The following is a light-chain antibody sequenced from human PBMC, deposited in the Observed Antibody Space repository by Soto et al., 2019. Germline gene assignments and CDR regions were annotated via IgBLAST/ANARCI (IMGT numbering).Light chain of an antibody. CDR2: GAS. CDR3: RQYGRSLGFA. CDR1: QSVGNN. V-gene: IGKV3-15*01. J-gene: IGKJ4*01. Sequence: EVVMTQSPATLSVSPGERATLSCRASQSVGNNLAWYQQKPGQAPRLLIHGASIRATGVPARFSGSGSGTDFTLTISRLEPEDFAVYYCRQYGRSLGFAFGGGTKVDI.